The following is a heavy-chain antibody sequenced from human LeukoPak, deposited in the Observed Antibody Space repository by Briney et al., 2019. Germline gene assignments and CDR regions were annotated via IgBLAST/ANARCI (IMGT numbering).Heavy chain of an antibody. Sequence: ASVKVSCKASGYTFTGYYMHWVRQAPGQGLEWMGRINPNSGGTNYAQKFQGRVTMTRDTSISTAYMEPSRLRSDDTAVYYCARHCGGDCYFDYWGQGTLVTVSS. V-gene: IGHV1-2*06. D-gene: IGHD2-21*02. CDR3: ARHCGGDCYFDY. CDR1: GYTFTGYY. J-gene: IGHJ4*02. CDR2: INPNSGGT.